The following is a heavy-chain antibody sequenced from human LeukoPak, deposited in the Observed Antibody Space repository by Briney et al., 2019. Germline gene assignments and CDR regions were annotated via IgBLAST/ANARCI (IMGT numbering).Heavy chain of an antibody. Sequence: GASVKVSCKASGYTFTSYDINWVRQATGQGLEWMGWMSPNSGNTGYAQKFQGRVTMTRNTSISTAYMELSSLRSEDTAVYYCATKGYCSSTSCPPVLDYRGQGTLVTVSS. CDR3: ATKGYCSSTSCPPVLDY. J-gene: IGHJ4*02. CDR1: GYTFTSYD. D-gene: IGHD2-2*01. CDR2: MSPNSGNT. V-gene: IGHV1-8*01.